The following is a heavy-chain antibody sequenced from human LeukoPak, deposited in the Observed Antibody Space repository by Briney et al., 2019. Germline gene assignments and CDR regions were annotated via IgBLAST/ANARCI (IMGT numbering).Heavy chain of an antibody. Sequence: SETLSLTCTVSGGSISGYYWSWIRQPPGKGLEWIGYIYSSGSTNYNPSLKSRVTISVDTSKNQFSLELISVTAADTAVYYCARDRLAAAGYYFDYWGQGTLVTVSS. V-gene: IGHV4-59*01. CDR2: IYSSGST. J-gene: IGHJ4*02. CDR3: ARDRLAAAGYYFDY. CDR1: GGSISGYY. D-gene: IGHD6-13*01.